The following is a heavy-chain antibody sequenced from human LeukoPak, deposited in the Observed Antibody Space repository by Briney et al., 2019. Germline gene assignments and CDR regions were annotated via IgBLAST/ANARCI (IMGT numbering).Heavy chain of an antibody. D-gene: IGHD3-10*01. V-gene: IGHV3-7*03. Sequence: GGSLRLSCAASGFIFSSYWMSWVRQAPGKGLEWVANIKQDGSEKYYVDSVKGRFTISRDNSKNTLYLQMNSLRAEDTAVYYCAKWGRYYYGSGSPSGYYYYMDVWGKGTTVTISS. J-gene: IGHJ6*03. CDR3: AKWGRYYYGSGSPSGYYYYMDV. CDR1: GFIFSSYW. CDR2: IKQDGSEK.